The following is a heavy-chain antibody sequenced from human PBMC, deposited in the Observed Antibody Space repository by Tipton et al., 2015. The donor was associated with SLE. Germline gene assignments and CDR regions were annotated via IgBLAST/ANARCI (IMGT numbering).Heavy chain of an antibody. Sequence: SLRLSCAASGFTFSSYAMHWVRQAPGRGLEYVSAISTNDGSTYYANSVKGRFTISRDNSRNTVYLQMGSLRAEDTALYYCARRDFTNCYDYWGQGTLVTVS. D-gene: IGHD3-3*01. CDR1: GFTFSSYA. J-gene: IGHJ4*02. CDR3: ARRDFTNCYDY. V-gene: IGHV3-64*01. CDR2: ISTNDGST.